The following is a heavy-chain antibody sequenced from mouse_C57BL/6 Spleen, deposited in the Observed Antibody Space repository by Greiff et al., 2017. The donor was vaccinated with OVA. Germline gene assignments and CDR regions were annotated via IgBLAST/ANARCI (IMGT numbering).Heavy chain of an antibody. J-gene: IGHJ4*01. V-gene: IGHV14-1*01. CDR1: GFNIKDYY. Sequence: EVQLQQSGAELVRPGASVKLSCTASGFNIKDYYMHWVKQRPEQGLEWIGRIDPEDGDTEYAPKFQGKATMTADTSSNTAYLQLSSLTSEDTAVYYCTCYGNYENYYAMDYWGQGTSVTVSS. CDR3: TCYGNYENYYAMDY. CDR2: IDPEDGDT. D-gene: IGHD2-1*01.